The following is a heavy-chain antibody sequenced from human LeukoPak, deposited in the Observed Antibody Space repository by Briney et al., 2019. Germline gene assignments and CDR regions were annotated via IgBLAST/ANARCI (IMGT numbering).Heavy chain of an antibody. Sequence: GGSLRLSCAASGFTFSSNAMNWVRQAPGKGMEWVSGISGSGGSTYSADSVKGPFTISRDNSKKTVYLQMNSLRAEDTAVYYCAKDRGLVGSTPSNFDYWGQGTLVTVSS. CDR3: AKDRGLVGSTPSNFDY. J-gene: IGHJ4*02. V-gene: IGHV3-23*01. D-gene: IGHD1-26*01. CDR2: ISGSGGST. CDR1: GFTFSSNA.